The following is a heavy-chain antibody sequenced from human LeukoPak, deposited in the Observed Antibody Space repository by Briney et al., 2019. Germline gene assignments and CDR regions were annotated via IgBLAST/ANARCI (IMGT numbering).Heavy chain of an antibody. D-gene: IGHD2-15*01. Sequence: PSETLSLTCTVSGGSISSYYWSWIRQPPGKGLEWIGHIYYSGSTNYNPSIKSRVTISVDTSKNQFSLKLSSVTAADTAVYYCAREEVLYYFDYWGQGTLVTVSS. CDR1: GGSISSYY. CDR3: AREEVLYYFDY. CDR2: IYYSGST. J-gene: IGHJ4*02. V-gene: IGHV4-59*01.